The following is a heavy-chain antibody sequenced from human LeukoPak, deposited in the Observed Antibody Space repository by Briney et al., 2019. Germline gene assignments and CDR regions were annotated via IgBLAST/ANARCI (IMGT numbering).Heavy chain of an antibody. CDR3: ANRGRGYSYGYHDY. CDR1: GFTFSSYA. Sequence: GPLRLSCAASGFTFSSYAMSWVRQAPGKGLEWVSYISSSGRAYIYYADSVKGRFTISRDNAKNSLYLQMNSLRAEDTAVYYCANRGRGYSYGYHDYWGQGTLVTVSS. J-gene: IGHJ4*02. D-gene: IGHD5-18*01. V-gene: IGHV3-21*05. CDR2: ISSSGRAYI.